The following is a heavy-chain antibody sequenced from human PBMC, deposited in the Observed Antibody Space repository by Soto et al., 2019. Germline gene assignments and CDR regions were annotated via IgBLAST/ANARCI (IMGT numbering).Heavy chain of an antibody. Sequence: PGGSLRLSCAASGFTFSSYNMNWVRQAPGKGLEWVSSISSSGTYICYADSVKGRFTISRDNPRNSLYLQMNSLRAEDTAVYYCASDLVGASDSYGLDVWGQGTPVTVSS. J-gene: IGHJ6*02. V-gene: IGHV3-21*01. CDR3: ASDLVGASDSYGLDV. CDR1: GFTFSSYN. CDR2: ISSSGTYI. D-gene: IGHD1-26*01.